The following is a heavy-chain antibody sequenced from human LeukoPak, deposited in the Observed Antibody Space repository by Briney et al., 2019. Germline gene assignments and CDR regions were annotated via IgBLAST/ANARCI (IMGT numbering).Heavy chain of an antibody. Sequence: GGSLRLSCAASGFTFSNYWMGWVRQAPGKRLEWVANMNIDGSEKYYADSVKGRFSISRDNARNSVYLQMASLRVEDTAIYYCARLSTDTAMATRGFDYWGQGTLVTVSS. CDR3: ARLSTDTAMATRGFDY. CDR1: GFTFSNYW. D-gene: IGHD5-18*01. CDR2: MNIDGSEK. V-gene: IGHV3-7*01. J-gene: IGHJ4*02.